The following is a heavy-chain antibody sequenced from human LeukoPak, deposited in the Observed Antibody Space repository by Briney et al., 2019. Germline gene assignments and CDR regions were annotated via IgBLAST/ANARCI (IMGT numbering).Heavy chain of an antibody. CDR2: IIPIFGTA. CDR1: GGTFSSYA. J-gene: IGHJ3*02. CDR3: ARDRDSSSAANDAFDI. D-gene: IGHD6-13*01. V-gene: IGHV1-69*05. Sequence: EASVKVSCKASGGTFSSYAIGWVRQAPGQGLEWMGGIIPIFGTANYAQKFQGRVTITTDESTSTAYMELSSLRSEDTAVYYCARDRDSSSAANDAFDIWGQGTMVTVSS.